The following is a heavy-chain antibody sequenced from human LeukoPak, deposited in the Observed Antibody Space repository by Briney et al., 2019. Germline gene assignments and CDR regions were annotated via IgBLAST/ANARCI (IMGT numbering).Heavy chain of an antibody. CDR2: INHSGST. Sequence: SETLSLTCAVCGGSFSGYYWSWIRQPPGKGLEWIGEINHSGSTNYNPSLKSRVTISVDTSKNQFSLKLSSVTAADTAVYYCARGLEQWLFSFDYWGQGTLVTVSS. V-gene: IGHV4-34*01. D-gene: IGHD6-19*01. CDR1: GGSFSGYY. CDR3: ARGLEQWLFSFDY. J-gene: IGHJ4*02.